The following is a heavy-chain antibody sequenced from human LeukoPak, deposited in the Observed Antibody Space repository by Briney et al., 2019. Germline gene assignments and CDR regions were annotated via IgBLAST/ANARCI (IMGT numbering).Heavy chain of an antibody. J-gene: IGHJ5*02. V-gene: IGHV1-18*01. D-gene: IGHD3-3*01. CDR2: ISTYNGNT. CDR1: GFTFTNYG. Sequence: ASVKVSCKASGFTFTNYGISWVRQAPGQGLEWMGWISTYNGNTNYAQKLQGRVTMTTDTSTSTAYMELRSLRSDDTAVYYCARDAFYYDFWSGYRYPNWFDPWGQGTLVTVSS. CDR3: ARDAFYYDFWSGYRYPNWFDP.